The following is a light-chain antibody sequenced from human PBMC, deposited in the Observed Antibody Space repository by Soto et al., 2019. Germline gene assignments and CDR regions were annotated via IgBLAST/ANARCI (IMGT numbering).Light chain of an antibody. CDR3: CSYAGSVPH. V-gene: IGLV2-11*01. CDR2: DVT. Sequence: ALTQPRSVSGSPGQSVTISCTGSSSDVGGYNFVSWYQKVPGKAPKLMIYDVTKRPSGVPDRFSGSKSGNTASLTISGLQGEDEADYYCCSYAGSVPHFGGGTKLTVL. CDR1: SSDVGGYNF. J-gene: IGLJ2*01.